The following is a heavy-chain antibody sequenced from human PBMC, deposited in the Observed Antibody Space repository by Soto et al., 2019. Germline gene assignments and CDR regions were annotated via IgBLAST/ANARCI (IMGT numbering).Heavy chain of an antibody. CDR1: GYTFTSSR. J-gene: IGHJ4*02. CDR3: ARCWGTGDYEYSDY. D-gene: IGHD4-17*01. Sequence: ASVKVSCKASGYTFTSSRISWVRHAPGQGLEWMGWISAYNGNTNYAQKLQGRVTMTTDTSTSTAYMELRSLRSDDTAVYYCARCWGTGDYEYSDYWGQGTLVAVSS. CDR2: ISAYNGNT. V-gene: IGHV1-18*01.